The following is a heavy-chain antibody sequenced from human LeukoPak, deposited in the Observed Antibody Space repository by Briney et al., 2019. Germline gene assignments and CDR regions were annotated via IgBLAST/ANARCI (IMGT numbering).Heavy chain of an antibody. CDR3: AREPLMVRGFYYYYYMDV. D-gene: IGHD3-10*01. J-gene: IGHJ6*03. V-gene: IGHV4-61*02. CDR1: VGSITSGSYY. Sequence: SQTLSLTCTVSVGSITSGSYYWSWIRQPAGKGLEWIGRIYTSGSTNYNPSLKSRVTISVDTSKNQFSLKLSSVTAADTAVYYCAREPLMVRGFYYYYYMDVWGKGTTVTVSS. CDR2: IYTSGST.